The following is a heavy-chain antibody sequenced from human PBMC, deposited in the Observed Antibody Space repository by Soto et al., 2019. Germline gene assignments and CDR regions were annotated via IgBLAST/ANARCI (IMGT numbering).Heavy chain of an antibody. V-gene: IGHV4-59*01. CDR3: ARGHFDSRGYSNALDY. Sequence: SETLSLTCTVTGVSISTYYWSWIRQPPGQRLEWLGYLYFSGNTDYNPSLKSRVTISVDTSKNQFSLNPSSVTTADSAIYYCARGHFDSRGYSNALDYWGQGIQVTSPQ. J-gene: IGHJ4*02. CDR2: LYFSGNT. D-gene: IGHD3-22*01. CDR1: GVSISTYY.